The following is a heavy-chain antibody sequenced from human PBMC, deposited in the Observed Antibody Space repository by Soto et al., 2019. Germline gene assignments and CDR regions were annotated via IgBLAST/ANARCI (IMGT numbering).Heavy chain of an antibody. CDR2: IYSSEYT. Sequence: SETLSLTCTVSGGSISSYFWSWIRQPPGKGLEWIGYIYSSEYTNYNPSLKSRVTISVDTSKNQFSLKLSSVTAADTAVYYCARGPWMQNYFDPWGQGTLVTVSS. CDR1: GGSISSYF. V-gene: IGHV4-59*01. CDR3: ARGPWMQNYFDP. D-gene: IGHD2-2*03. J-gene: IGHJ5*02.